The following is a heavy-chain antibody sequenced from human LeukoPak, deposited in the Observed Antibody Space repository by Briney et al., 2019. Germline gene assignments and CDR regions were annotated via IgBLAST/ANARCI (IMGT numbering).Heavy chain of an antibody. CDR3: ARDLIVPDAMTGSGSYSTDY. Sequence: PSETLSLTCAVYGGSFSDYYWTWIRQPPGKGPEWIGEINHSGSTNYNPSLKSRVTISVDTSKNQFSLKLSSVTAADTAVYYCARDLIVPDAMTGSGSYSTDYWGQGTLVTVSS. J-gene: IGHJ4*02. CDR2: INHSGST. D-gene: IGHD3-10*01. CDR1: GGSFSDYY. V-gene: IGHV4-34*01.